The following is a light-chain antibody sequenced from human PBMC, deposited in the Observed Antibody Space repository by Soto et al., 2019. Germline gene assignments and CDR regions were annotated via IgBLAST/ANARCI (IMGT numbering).Light chain of an antibody. Sequence: EIVLTQSPGTLSLSPGERATLSCRASQSVSSSYLAWYQQKPGQAPRLLMYGASSRATGIPDRFIGSGSGTDFALTISRLEPEDFAVYYCQQYGRSPLTFGGGTKVEIK. CDR1: QSVSSSY. V-gene: IGKV3-20*01. J-gene: IGKJ4*01. CDR2: GAS. CDR3: QQYGRSPLT.